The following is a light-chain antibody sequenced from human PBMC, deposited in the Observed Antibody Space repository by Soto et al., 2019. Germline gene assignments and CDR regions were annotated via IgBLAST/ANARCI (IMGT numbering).Light chain of an antibody. CDR2: DNN. CDR1: SSNIGAYYD. CDR3: QSYTTNLTGV. Sequence: QPVLTQPPSVSGSPGQRVTISCTGSSSNIGAYYDVHWYQQFPGKAPKLLIYDNNNRPSGVPDRFSASKSGNSASLTITGLQADDEADYYCQSYTTNLTGVFGTGTKLTVL. V-gene: IGLV1-40*01. J-gene: IGLJ1*01.